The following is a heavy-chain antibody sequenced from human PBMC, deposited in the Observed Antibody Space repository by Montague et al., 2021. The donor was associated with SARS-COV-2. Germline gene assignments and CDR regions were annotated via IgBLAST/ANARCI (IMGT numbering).Heavy chain of an antibody. CDR3: ARGYDYVWGSYRYLRWFDP. V-gene: IGHV4-34*01. J-gene: IGHJ5*02. CDR1: GGSFSGHY. CDR2: INHSGST. D-gene: IGHD3-16*02. Sequence: SETLSLTCAVYGGSFSGHYWSWIRQPPGKGLEWIGEINHSGSTNYNPSLKSRVTISVDTSKNQFSLKLSSVTAADTAVYYCARGYDYVWGSYRYLRWFDPWGQGTLVTVSS.